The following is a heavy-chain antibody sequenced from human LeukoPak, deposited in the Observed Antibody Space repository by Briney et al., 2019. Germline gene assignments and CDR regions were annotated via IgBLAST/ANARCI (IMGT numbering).Heavy chain of an antibody. CDR2: IYFTGST. D-gene: IGHD1-1*01. CDR1: GGSFSSGRYY. CDR3: ARRKLASDAFDI. V-gene: IGHV4-61*01. Sequence: PSETLSLTCSVSGGSFSSGRYYWSWIRQPPGRGLQWIGYIYFTGSTNYNPSLKSRVTISADTSKNQFSLRLNSVTATDTALYYCARRKLASDAFDIWGQGTLVSVSS. J-gene: IGHJ3*02.